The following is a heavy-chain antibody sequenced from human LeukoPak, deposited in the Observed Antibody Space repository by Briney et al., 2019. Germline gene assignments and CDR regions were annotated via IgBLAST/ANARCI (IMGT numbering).Heavy chain of an antibody. CDR2: ISAYNGNT. CDR3: AREITIFGVVTINWFDP. J-gene: IGHJ5*02. D-gene: IGHD3-3*01. V-gene: IGHV1-18*01. Sequence: ASVKVSCKASGYTFTSYGISWVRQAPGQGLEWMGWISAYNGNTNYAQKLQGRVTMTTDTSTSTAYMELRSLRSDDTAVYYCAREITIFGVVTINWFDPWGQGTLVTVSS. CDR1: GYTFTSYG.